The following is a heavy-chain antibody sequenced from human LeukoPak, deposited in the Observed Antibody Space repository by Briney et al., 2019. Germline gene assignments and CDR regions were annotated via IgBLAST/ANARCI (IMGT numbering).Heavy chain of an antibody. CDR3: ARVRSDYSSSSPPDY. Sequence: GGSLRLSCAASGFTFSSYSMNWVRQAPGKGLEWVSYISSSSSTIYYADSVKGRFTISRDNAKNSLYLQMNSLRAEDTAIYYCARVRSDYSSSSPPDYWGQGTPVTVSS. D-gene: IGHD6-6*01. CDR2: ISSSSSTI. CDR1: GFTFSSYS. J-gene: IGHJ4*02. V-gene: IGHV3-48*04.